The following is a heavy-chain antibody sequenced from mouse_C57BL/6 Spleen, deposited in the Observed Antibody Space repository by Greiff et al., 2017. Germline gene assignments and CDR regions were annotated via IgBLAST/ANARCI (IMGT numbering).Heavy chain of an antibody. CDR2: IDPSDSYP. D-gene: IGHD1-1*01. J-gene: IGHJ3*01. V-gene: IGHV1-59*01. Sequence: VQLQPPGAELVRPGTSVKLSCKASGYTFTSYWMHWVKQRPGQGLEWIGVIDPSDSYPNYNQKFKGKATLTVDTSSSTAYMQLSSLTSEDSAVYYCARADYYGSSYGAYWGQGTLVTVSA. CDR1: GYTFTSYW. CDR3: ARADYYGSSYGAY.